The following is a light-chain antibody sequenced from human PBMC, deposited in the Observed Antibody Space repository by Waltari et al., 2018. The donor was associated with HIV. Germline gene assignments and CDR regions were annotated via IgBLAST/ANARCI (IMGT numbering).Light chain of an antibody. J-gene: IGLJ1*01. CDR3: SSWISSTALV. CDR2: GVR. Sequence: QSALTQPASVSGSPGQSITISCTGTNSDFGSYDFVSWYQQYPGNAPRLIISGVRNQPSEISSRVSGSKDGYTVYLTISGVRDVGDGDYFCSSWISSTALVFGT. CDR1: NSDFGSYDF. V-gene: IGLV2-14*01.